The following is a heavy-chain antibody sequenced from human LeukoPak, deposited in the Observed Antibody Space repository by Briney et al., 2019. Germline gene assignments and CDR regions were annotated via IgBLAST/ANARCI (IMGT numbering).Heavy chain of an antibody. J-gene: IGHJ5*02. Sequence: SVKVSCKASGGTFSSYAISWVRQAPGQGLEWMGGIIPIFGTANYAQKFQGRVTITTDESTSTAYMELSSLRAEDTAVYYCANTKWVLLVYCGGDCYSPHFDHWGQGTLVTVSS. D-gene: IGHD2-21*02. CDR2: IIPIFGTA. V-gene: IGHV1-69*05. CDR1: GGTFSSYA. CDR3: ANTKWVLLVYCGGDCYSPHFDH.